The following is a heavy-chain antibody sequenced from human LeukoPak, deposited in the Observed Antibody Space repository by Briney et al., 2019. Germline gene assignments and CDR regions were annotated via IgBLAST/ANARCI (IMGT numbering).Heavy chain of an antibody. J-gene: IGHJ4*02. V-gene: IGHV4-59*01. CDR1: GGSISSYY. CDR3: ARARRGLRSSTWNYFDY. CDR2: IYYSGST. Sequence: SETLSLTCTVSGGSISSYYWSWIRQPPGKGLEWIRYIYYSGSTNYNPSLKSRVTISVDTSKNQFSLKLSSVTAADTAVYYCARARRGLRSSTWNYFDYWGQGTLVTVSS. D-gene: IGHD4-17*01.